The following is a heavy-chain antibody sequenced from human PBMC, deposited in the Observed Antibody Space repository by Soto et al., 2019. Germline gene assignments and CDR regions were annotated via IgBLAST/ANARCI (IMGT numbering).Heavy chain of an antibody. CDR3: AGGRGDYYYGMDV. V-gene: IGHV4-39*01. D-gene: IGHD3-10*01. CDR1: GGSISSSSYY. CDR2: IYYSGST. J-gene: IGHJ6*02. Sequence: QLQLQESGPGLVKPSETLSLTCTVSGGSISSSSYYWGWIRQPPGKGLEWIGSIYYSGSTYYNPSLKSRVPISVDTSQTQFSLKLSSVTAADTAVYYCAGGRGDYYYGMDVWGQGTTVTVSS.